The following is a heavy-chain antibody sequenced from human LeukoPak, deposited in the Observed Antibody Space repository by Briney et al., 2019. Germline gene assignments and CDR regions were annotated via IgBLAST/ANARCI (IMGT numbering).Heavy chain of an antibody. Sequence: GESLKISCKGSGYTFTRYRIAWVRQMPGKGLQWMGIIYPGDSDTRYSPSFQGQVTISADKSISTAYLQWGSLQASDTAMYFCAKCYYGSGSYYNVFCDYWGRGTLVTVSS. J-gene: IGHJ4*02. CDR1: GYTFTRYR. CDR3: AKCYYGSGSYYNVFCDY. CDR2: IYPGDSDT. V-gene: IGHV5-51*01. D-gene: IGHD3-10*01.